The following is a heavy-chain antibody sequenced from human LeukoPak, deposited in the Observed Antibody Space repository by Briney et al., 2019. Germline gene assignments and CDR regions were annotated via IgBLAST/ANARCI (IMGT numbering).Heavy chain of an antibody. CDR2: IGGSGTRT. CDR1: GFTFTTYG. V-gene: IGHV3-23*01. CDR3: AKDSHWILFDD. Sequence: GGSLRLSCSASGFTFTTYGMNWVRQAPGKGLEWVSGIGGSGTRTYYADSVKGRFTISRDNSKDTLYLQMNSLRDEDTAVYYCAKDSHWILFDDWGQGTLVTVSS. J-gene: IGHJ4*02. D-gene: IGHD2-2*03.